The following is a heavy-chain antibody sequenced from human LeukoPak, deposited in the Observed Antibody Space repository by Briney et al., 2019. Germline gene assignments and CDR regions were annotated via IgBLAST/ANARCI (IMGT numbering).Heavy chain of an antibody. CDR2: IWYDGSNK. D-gene: IGHD4-17*01. CDR3: ARGGYGDYVIDY. CDR1: GFTFSSYG. J-gene: IGHJ4*02. V-gene: IGHV3-33*01. Sequence: PGGSLRLSCAASGFTFSSYGMHWVRQAPGKGLEWVAVIWYDGSNKYYADSVKGQFTISRDNSKNTLYLQMNSVKAEDTAVYYCARGGYGDYVIDYWGQGTLVTVSS.